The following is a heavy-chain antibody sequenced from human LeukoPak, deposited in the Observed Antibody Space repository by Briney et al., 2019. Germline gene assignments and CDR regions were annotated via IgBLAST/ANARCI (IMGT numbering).Heavy chain of an antibody. Sequence: ASVKVSCKASGYTFTNYGISWVRQAPGQGGEGMGWISVYNGNTNYPQELQGRVTMTTDTSTNTAYMELRSLRSDDTAVYYCARRRIVAGTDAFDIWGQGTMVTVSS. CDR1: GYTFTNYG. J-gene: IGHJ3*02. CDR2: ISVYNGNT. D-gene: IGHD6-19*01. CDR3: ARRRIVAGTDAFDI. V-gene: IGHV1-18*01.